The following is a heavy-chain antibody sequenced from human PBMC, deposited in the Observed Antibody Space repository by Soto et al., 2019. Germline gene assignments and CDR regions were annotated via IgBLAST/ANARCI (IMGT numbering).Heavy chain of an antibody. J-gene: IGHJ3*02. D-gene: IGHD2-2*02. CDR3: ARGSSYCSSTSCYTDDDAFDI. Sequence: SETLSLTCAVYGGSFSGYYWSWIRQPPGKGLEWIGEINHSGSTNYNPSLKSRVTISVDTSKNQFSLKLSSVTAADTAVYYCARGSSYCSSTSCYTDDDAFDIWGQGTMVTVSS. CDR1: GGSFSGYY. V-gene: IGHV4-34*01. CDR2: INHSGST.